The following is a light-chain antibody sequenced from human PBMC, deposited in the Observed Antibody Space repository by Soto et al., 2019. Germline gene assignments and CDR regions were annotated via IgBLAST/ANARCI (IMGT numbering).Light chain of an antibody. CDR3: LQDHDYQWT. J-gene: IGKJ2*02. CDR2: GAS. V-gene: IGKV3-20*01. Sequence: EIVLTQSPGTLSLSPGERATLSCRASQSVSSSYLAWYQQKPGQAPRLLIYGASSRATGIPDRFSGSGSGTDFTLTISRLEPEDFAVYYCLQDHDYQWTFGQGTKLEIK. CDR1: QSVSSSY.